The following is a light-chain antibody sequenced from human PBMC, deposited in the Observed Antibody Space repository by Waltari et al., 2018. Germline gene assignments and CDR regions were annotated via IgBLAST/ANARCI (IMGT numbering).Light chain of an antibody. V-gene: IGLV2-14*03. CDR2: DVS. Sequence: QSALTQPASVSGSPGQSITISCTGTSSDVGRYKYVSWYQQNPGKAPKLIIHDVSDRPLGVSNRFSGSKFCNTASLTISGLQAEDEADYYCSSYTSSKTYVFGTGTKVTVL. CDR3: SSYTSSKTYV. J-gene: IGLJ1*01. CDR1: SSDVGRYKY.